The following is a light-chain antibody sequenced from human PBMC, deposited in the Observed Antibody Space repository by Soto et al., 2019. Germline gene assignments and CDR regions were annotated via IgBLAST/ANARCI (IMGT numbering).Light chain of an antibody. CDR1: QNIERY. CDR3: QQFKHXLWT. Sequence: IQMTQSPSTLSASVGDRVTITCRAIQNIERYVAWYQQKPGRAPSLIMFDASTLERGVPSRLSGSGSGTEFPLIISRLQPDEFATYYSQQFKHXLWTCGQSTKV. CDR2: DAS. J-gene: IGKJ1*01. V-gene: IGKV1-5*01.